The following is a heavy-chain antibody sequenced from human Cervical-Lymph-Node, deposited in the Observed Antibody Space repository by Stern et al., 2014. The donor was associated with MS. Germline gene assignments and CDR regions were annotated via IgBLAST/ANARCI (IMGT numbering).Heavy chain of an antibody. D-gene: IGHD3-10*01. CDR2: ISGHNGNT. V-gene: IGHV1-18*01. CDR3: ARDPGGYFHGMDV. J-gene: IGHJ6*02. CDR1: GYTFSPYG. Sequence: VQLVESGAEVKKPGASVKVSCKTSGYTFSPYGITWVRQAPGQGPEWMGWISGHNGNTNFAERFQGRLTMTTDTSTRTAYMELRSLRYDDTAVYFCARDPGGYFHGMDVWGQGTTVTVSS.